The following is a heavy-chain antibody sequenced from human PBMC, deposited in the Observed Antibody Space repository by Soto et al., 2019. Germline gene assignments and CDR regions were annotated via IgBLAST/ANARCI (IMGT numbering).Heavy chain of an antibody. D-gene: IGHD6-19*01. V-gene: IGHV3-74*01. J-gene: IGHJ3*02. CDR1: GFTFSSYW. CDR2: INSDGSST. Sequence: GSLRLSCAASGFTFSSYWMHWVRQAPGKGLVWVSRINSDGSSTSYADSVKGRFTISRDNSKNTLYLQMDSLRAEDTAVYYCAMQWLVNRTPHDAFDIWGQGTMVTVSS. CDR3: AMQWLVNRTPHDAFDI.